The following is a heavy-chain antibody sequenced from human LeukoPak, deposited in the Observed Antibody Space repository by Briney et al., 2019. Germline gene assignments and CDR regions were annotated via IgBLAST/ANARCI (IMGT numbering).Heavy chain of an antibody. CDR2: IYYSGST. CDR3: ARLLVTRKAFDI. V-gene: IGHV4-59*08. D-gene: IGHD3-9*01. Sequence: PSETLSLTCTVSGGSINSYYWSWIRQPPGKGLEWIGYIYYSGSTNYNPSLKSRVTISVDTSKNQFSLKLSSVTAADTAVYYCARLLVTRKAFDIWGQGTMVTVSS. CDR1: GGSINSYY. J-gene: IGHJ3*02.